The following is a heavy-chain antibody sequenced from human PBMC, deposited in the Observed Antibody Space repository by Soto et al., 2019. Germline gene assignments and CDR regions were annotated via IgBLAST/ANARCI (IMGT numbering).Heavy chain of an antibody. V-gene: IGHV3-23*01. CDR3: AQVISGDDYF. D-gene: IGHD5-12*01. CDR2: IGSGGTTT. CDR1: GFTFRNYG. J-gene: IGHJ4*02. Sequence: EVQLLESGGGLVQPGGSLRLSCAASGFTFRNYGMTWVRQAPGKGLEWVSSIGSGGTTTYYADSVKGRFTISRDNSQNTLYMQMSSLRAEDTAVYYCAQVISGDDYFWGQGTLVTVSS.